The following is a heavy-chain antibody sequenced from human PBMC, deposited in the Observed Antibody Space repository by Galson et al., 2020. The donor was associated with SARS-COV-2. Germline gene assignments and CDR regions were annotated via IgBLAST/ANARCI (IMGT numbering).Heavy chain of an antibody. CDR2: INPNTGAT. CDR1: DYTFSAYN. CDR3: ARVFVLRYLGY. D-gene: IGHD3-9*01. J-gene: IGHJ4*02. V-gene: IGHV1-2*02. Sequence: ASVKVSCKGSDYTFSAYNIQWVRQPPGQGLEWMGWINPNTGATVYAQNFQGRVTMTRDTSISTAYMDLSSLTSDDTAVYYCARVFVLRYLGYWGQGTLVTVSS.